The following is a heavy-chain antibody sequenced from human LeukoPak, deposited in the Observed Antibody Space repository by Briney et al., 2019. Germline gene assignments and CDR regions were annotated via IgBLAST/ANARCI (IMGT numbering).Heavy chain of an antibody. J-gene: IGHJ5*01. Sequence: PGGSLRLSCAASGFTFSTSGIHWVRQAPGKGLEWVAVIWYDGSNKYYVDSVKGRFTISRDNSKNTLYLQMNSLRAEDTAVYYCAKDTSTSSLSNWFDSWGQGTLVTVSS. CDR2: IWYDGSNK. D-gene: IGHD2/OR15-2a*01. V-gene: IGHV3-33*06. CDR3: AKDTSTSSLSNWFDS. CDR1: GFTFSTSG.